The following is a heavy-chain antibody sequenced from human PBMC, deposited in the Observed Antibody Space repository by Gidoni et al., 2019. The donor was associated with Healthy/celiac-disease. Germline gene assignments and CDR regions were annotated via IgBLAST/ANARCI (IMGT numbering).Heavy chain of an antibody. J-gene: IGHJ6*02. CDR2: IYYNGDT. CDR1: GASISSSSYY. Sequence: QLQLQESGPGLVKPSETLSLTCPVSGASISSSSYYWGWIRQPPGKGLEWVGSIYYNGDTYYKSSLKRRVAISVDTSKNQFSLKVTSVTAADTAVYYCARHGSGSNSWLNYYYYGMDVWGQGTTVTVSS. CDR3: ARHGSGSNSWLNYYYYGMDV. V-gene: IGHV4-39*01. D-gene: IGHD6-13*01.